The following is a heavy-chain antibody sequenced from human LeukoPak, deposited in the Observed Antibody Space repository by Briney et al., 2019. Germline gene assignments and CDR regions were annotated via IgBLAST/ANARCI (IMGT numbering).Heavy chain of an antibody. J-gene: IGHJ4*02. CDR3: AKTPGSGWYGGYFGY. CDR1: GFTFSSYA. CDR2: ISGSGGST. D-gene: IGHD6-19*01. V-gene: IGHV3-23*01. Sequence: GGSLRLSCAASGFTFSSYAISWVRQAPGKGLEWVSAISGSGGSTYYADSVRGRFTISRDNSKNTLYLQMNSLRAEDTAVYYCAKTPGSGWYGGYFGYWGQGTLVTVSS.